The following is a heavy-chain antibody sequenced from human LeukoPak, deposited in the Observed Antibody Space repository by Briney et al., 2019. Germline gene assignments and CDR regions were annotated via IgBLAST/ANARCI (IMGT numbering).Heavy chain of an antibody. Sequence: SETLSLTCAVYGGSFSGYYWSWIRQPPGKGLEWIGEINHSGSTNYNPSLKSRVTISVDTSKNQFSLKLSSVTAADRAVYYCARELGAAAIWGQGTMVTVSS. CDR2: INHSGST. CDR3: ARELGAAAI. CDR1: GGSFSGYY. J-gene: IGHJ3*02. D-gene: IGHD6-13*01. V-gene: IGHV4-34*01.